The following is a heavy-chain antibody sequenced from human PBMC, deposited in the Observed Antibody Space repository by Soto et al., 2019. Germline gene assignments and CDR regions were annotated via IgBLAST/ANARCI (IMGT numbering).Heavy chain of an antibody. V-gene: IGHV3-49*03. CDR3: TRLHSTVTTPGGRYGMDV. D-gene: IGHD4-17*01. CDR2: IRSKAYGGTT. CDR1: GFSFGDYA. J-gene: IGHJ6*02. Sequence: GGSLRLSCTASGFSFGDYAMSWFRQAPGKGLEWVGFIRSKAYGGTTEYAASVKGRFTISRDDSKSIAYLQMNSLKTEDTAVYYCTRLHSTVTTPGGRYGMDVWGQGTTVTVSS.